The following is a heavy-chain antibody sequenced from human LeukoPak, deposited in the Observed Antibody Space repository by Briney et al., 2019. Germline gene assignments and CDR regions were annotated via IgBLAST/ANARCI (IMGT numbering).Heavy chain of an antibody. CDR2: ISAHNGNT. J-gene: IGHJ4*02. D-gene: IGHD3-10*01. CDR1: GYTFTRYG. V-gene: IGHV1-18*01. Sequence: GASVKVSCTASGYTFTRYGISWVRQAPGQGLEWMGWISAHNGNTNYAQKLQGRVTMTTDTSTSTAYMELRSLTSDDTAVYYCARFRAGVGELYGDYWGQGTLVTVSS. CDR3: ARFRAGVGELYGDY.